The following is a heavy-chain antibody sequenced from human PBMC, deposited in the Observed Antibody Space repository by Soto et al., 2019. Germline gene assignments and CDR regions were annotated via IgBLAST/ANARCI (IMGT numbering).Heavy chain of an antibody. Sequence: PSETLSLTCTVPVGSISSCNYYWSWFRQSPGKGLEWIGYIYSTGTSYYTPSLRSRFCKSXKTSKNQFSLHSRSVTAADTAVCFCARDXIELSLSGRXRLDPLGKGTPVTVYS. CDR3: ARDXIELSLSGRXRLDP. D-gene: IGHD3-16*02. CDR1: VGSISSCNYY. V-gene: IGHV4-30-4*01. CDR2: IYSTGTS. J-gene: IGHJ5*02.